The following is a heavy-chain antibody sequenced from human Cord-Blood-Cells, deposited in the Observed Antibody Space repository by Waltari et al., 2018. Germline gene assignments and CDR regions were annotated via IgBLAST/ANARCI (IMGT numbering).Heavy chain of an antibody. Sequence: QVQLQQSGPGLVKPSQTLSPTCAISGDSVSITSSAWNRLRQSPERGLAWLGRTYYRSKWYNDYAVSVKSRITSNPDTSKNQFSLQLNSVTPEDMAVYYCARDCLYCGGDQGWFDPWGHGTLVTVSS. J-gene: IGHJ5*02. V-gene: IGHV6-1*01. CDR3: ARDCLYCGGDQGWFDP. D-gene: IGHD2-21*01. CDR1: GDSVSITSSA. CDR2: TYYRSKWYN.